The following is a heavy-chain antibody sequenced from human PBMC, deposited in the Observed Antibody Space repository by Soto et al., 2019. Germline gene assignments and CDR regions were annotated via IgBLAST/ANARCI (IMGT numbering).Heavy chain of an antibody. CDR3: ASMDSIVGADPFDY. CDR1: GFTFSSYA. V-gene: IGHV3-30-3*01. D-gene: IGHD1-26*01. Sequence: QVQLVESGGGVVQPGRSLRLSCAASGFTFSSYAMHWVRQAPGKGLEWVAVISYDGSNKYYADSVKGRFTISRDNSKNTLYLQMNSLRAEDTAVYYCASMDSIVGADPFDYWGQGTLVTVSS. CDR2: ISYDGSNK. J-gene: IGHJ4*02.